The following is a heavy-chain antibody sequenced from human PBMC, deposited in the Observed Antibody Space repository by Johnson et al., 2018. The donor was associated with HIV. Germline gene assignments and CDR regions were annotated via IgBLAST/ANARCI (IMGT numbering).Heavy chain of an antibody. J-gene: IGHJ3*02. V-gene: IGHV3-20*04. CDR1: GFTFDDYG. Sequence: EVKLLESGGGVVRPGGSLRLSCAASGFTFDDYGMSWVRQGSGKGLEWVSGINWNGGSTGYADSVKCQFTISRDNAKNSLSLQMNSLRAEDTALYYCAREMVGGFHAFDIWGQGTMVTVSS. D-gene: IGHD2-8*01. CDR2: INWNGGST. CDR3: AREMVGGFHAFDI.